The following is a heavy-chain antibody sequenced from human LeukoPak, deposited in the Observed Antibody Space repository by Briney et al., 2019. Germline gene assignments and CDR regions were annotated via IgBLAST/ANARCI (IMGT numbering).Heavy chain of an antibody. Sequence: SETLSLTCTVSGGSISSSSYYWGWIRQPPGKGLEWIASIYYSGSTYYNPSLKSRVTISVDTSKNQFSLKLSSVTAADTAVYYCARGLGYCSSTSCYGGWFDPWGQGTLVTVSS. J-gene: IGHJ5*02. CDR3: ARGLGYCSSTSCYGGWFDP. V-gene: IGHV4-39*01. CDR1: GGSISSSSYY. D-gene: IGHD2-2*01. CDR2: IYYSGST.